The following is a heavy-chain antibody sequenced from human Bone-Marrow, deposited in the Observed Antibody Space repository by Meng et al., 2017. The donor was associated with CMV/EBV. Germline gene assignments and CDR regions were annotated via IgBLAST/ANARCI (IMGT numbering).Heavy chain of an antibody. CDR1: GGSFSGYD. J-gene: IGHJ3*02. Sequence: SETLSLTCAVYGGSFSGYDWTWIRQSPGKGLEWIGEINHRGSTNYNPSLKSRLTISLDTSKNQFSLKLSSVTAADTAVYYCAREEEDDYGGRRAFDIWGQGTMVTVSS. V-gene: IGHV4-34*01. CDR3: AREEEDDYGGRRAFDI. CDR2: INHRGST. D-gene: IGHD4-23*01.